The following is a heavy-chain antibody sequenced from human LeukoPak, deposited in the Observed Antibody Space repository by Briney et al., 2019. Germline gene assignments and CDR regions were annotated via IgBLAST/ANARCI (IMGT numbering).Heavy chain of an antibody. D-gene: IGHD6-19*01. CDR3: ARSASVAAPDAFDI. J-gene: IGHJ3*02. V-gene: IGHV3-7*03. CDR1: GFTFNTYW. CDR2: IKPDGNEK. Sequence: GGSLRLSCAASGFTFNTYWMSWVRQAPGKGLEWVANIKPDGNEKYYVDSVKGRFTISRDNAKNSLYLQMNSLRAEDTAVYYCARSASVAAPDAFDIWGQGTMVTVSS.